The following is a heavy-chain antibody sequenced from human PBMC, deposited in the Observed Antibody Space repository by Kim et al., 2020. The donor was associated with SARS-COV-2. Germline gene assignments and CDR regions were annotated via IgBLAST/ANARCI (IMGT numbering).Heavy chain of an antibody. CDR1: GDSIISSISY. Sequence: SETLSLTCAVSGDSIISSISYWVWVRQLPGKGLEWIGSVNHEGYTYYTPSLKSRVSMSADTSKNQFSLKMTSVTAADTAIYYCARQLEHLAKRHLDCWGQGTLVTVSS. CDR2: VNHEGYT. D-gene: IGHD1-1*01. J-gene: IGHJ4*02. CDR3: ARQLEHLAKRHLDC. V-gene: IGHV4-39*01.